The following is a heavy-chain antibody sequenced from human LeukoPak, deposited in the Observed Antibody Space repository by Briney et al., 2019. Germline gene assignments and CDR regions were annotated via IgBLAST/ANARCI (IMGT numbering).Heavy chain of an antibody. V-gene: IGHV5-51*01. J-gene: IGHJ4*02. CDR2: IYPDDSDT. CDR1: GYNFPYYW. CDR3: ARADGYTAHSDY. Sequence: GESLKISRKASGYNFPYYWIGWLRQIPGKGLEWMGIIYPDDSDTKYSPSFQGQITISADMSISTAYLRWTSLKASDTAMYYCARADGYTAHSDYWGQGSLVTVSS. D-gene: IGHD5-24*01.